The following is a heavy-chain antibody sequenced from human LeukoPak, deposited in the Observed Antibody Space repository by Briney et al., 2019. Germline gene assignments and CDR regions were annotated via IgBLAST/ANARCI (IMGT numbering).Heavy chain of an antibody. CDR3: AREGSSTLFDY. CDR2: ISYDGSNK. Sequence: GGSLRLSCAASGFTFNNYPMHWVRQAPGKGLEWVAVISYDGSNKYYADSVKGRFTISRNNSKNTLYLQMNSLRAEDTAVYYCAREGSSTLFDYWGQGTLVTVSS. CDR1: GFTFNNYP. D-gene: IGHD6-13*01. V-gene: IGHV3-30-3*01. J-gene: IGHJ4*02.